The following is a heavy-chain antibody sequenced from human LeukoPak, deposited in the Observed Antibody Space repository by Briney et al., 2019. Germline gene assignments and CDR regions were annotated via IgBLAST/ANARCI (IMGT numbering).Heavy chain of an antibody. CDR2: INPNSGGT. J-gene: IGHJ4*02. CDR1: GYTFTGDY. V-gene: IGHV1-2*02. Sequence: ASVKVSCKASGYTFTGDYMHWVRQAPGQGLEWMGWINPNSGGTNYAQKLQGRVTMPRDTSISTPYMQLSRLRSDDTAVYYCAREVIGGYSYGSDYWGQGTLVTVSS. D-gene: IGHD5-18*01. CDR3: AREVIGGYSYGSDY.